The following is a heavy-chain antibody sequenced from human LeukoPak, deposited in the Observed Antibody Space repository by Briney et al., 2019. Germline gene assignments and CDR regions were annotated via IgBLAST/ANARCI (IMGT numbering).Heavy chain of an antibody. J-gene: IGHJ4*02. Sequence: GGSLRLSCAASGFTFSIYAMSWVRQAPGKGLEWVSTLSSNGGTSYYADSVKGRFTISRDNAKNTLYLQMNSLRAEDTAIYYCANRGRMAVGSYYFDYWGQGTLVTVSS. D-gene: IGHD3-16*01. CDR2: LSSNGGTS. CDR1: GFTFSIYA. CDR3: ANRGRMAVGSYYFDY. V-gene: IGHV3-23*01.